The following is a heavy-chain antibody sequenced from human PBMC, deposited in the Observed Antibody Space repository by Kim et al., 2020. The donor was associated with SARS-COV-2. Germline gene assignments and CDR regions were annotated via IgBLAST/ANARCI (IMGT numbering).Heavy chain of an antibody. J-gene: IGHJ2*01. V-gene: IGHV3-23*01. CDR3: AKDLTGDYGGFDL. CDR2: ITGSGGGT. Sequence: GGSLRLSCAASGFTFSSYAMSWVRQAPGKGLEWVSRITGSGGGTYYADSVKGRFTISRDNSKTTLYLQLNSLRAGDTAVYYCAKDLTGDYGGFDLWGRGTLVIVSS. CDR1: GFTFSSYA. D-gene: IGHD4-17*01.